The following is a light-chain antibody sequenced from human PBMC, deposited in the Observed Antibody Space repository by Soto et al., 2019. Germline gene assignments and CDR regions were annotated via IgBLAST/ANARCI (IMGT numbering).Light chain of an antibody. CDR3: QQYGGSSRT. CDR1: QSFXSSY. J-gene: IGKJ1*01. Sequence: IVLTQCPCTLSLSLGERATLSCRASQSFXSSYLAGDQQKPGQAPRLLXDGIPNRATGVPDRFSGSGSGTDFTLTIRRLEPEDFAVYYCQQYGGSSRTFGQGTKVEIK. CDR2: GIP. V-gene: IGKV3-20*01.